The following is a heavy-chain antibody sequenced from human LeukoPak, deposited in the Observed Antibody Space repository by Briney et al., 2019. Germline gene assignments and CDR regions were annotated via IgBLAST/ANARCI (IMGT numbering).Heavy chain of an antibody. J-gene: IGHJ4*02. CDR3: ARDLTVVVPAAIGY. V-gene: IGHV1-2*02. CDR1: GYTFTGYY. D-gene: IGHD2-2*01. Sequence: ASVKVSCKASGYTFTGYYMHWVRQAPGQGLEWMGWINPNSGGTNYAQKFQGRVTMTRDTSISTAYMELSRLRSDDTAVYYCARDLTVVVPAAIGYWGQGTLVSVSS. CDR2: INPNSGGT.